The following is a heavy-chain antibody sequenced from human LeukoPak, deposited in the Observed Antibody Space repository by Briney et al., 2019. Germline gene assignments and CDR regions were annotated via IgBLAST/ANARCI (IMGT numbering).Heavy chain of an antibody. CDR3: ARGVRIAVAGYIDY. CDR2: IRVDGGGT. CDR1: GFTFSNYV. V-gene: IGHV3-23*01. D-gene: IGHD6-19*01. Sequence: GGSLRLSCAASGFTFSNYVMSWVRQAPGKGLEWVSAIRVDGGGTFYADSVKGRFTVSRDDSKNTLYLQMNSLRAEDTAVYFCARGVRIAVAGYIDYWGQGTLVTVSS. J-gene: IGHJ4*02.